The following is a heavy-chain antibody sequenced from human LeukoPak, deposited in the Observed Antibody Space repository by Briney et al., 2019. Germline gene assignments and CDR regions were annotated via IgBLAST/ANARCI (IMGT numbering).Heavy chain of an antibody. J-gene: IGHJ4*02. CDR3: ARGVIVVTMDNYFDY. D-gene: IGHD5-12*01. V-gene: IGHV1-46*01. CDR1: GYTFTSYY. CDR2: INPSGGST. Sequence: ASVKVSCKASGYTFTSYYMHWVRQAPGPGLEWMGIINPSGGSTSYAQKFQGRVTMTRDTSTNTVYMELSSLRSEDTAVYYCARGVIVVTMDNYFDYWGQGTLVTVSS.